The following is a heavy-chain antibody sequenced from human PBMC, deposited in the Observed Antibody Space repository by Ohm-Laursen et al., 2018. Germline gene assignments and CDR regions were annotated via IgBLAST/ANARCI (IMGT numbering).Heavy chain of an antibody. CDR2: IYSGGST. Sequence: GSLRLSCSASGFTVSTNYMNWVRQAPGKGLEWVSIIYSGGSTYYADSVKGRFTISRDNSENTVFLQMNSLRAEDTALCYCARQYTGGWYACGTWGQGTLVTVSS. V-gene: IGHV3-53*01. CDR3: ARQYTGGWYACGT. J-gene: IGHJ1*01. D-gene: IGHD6-19*01. CDR1: GFTVSTNY.